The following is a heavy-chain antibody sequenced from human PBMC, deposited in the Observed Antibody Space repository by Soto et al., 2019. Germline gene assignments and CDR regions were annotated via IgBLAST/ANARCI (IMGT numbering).Heavy chain of an antibody. CDR1: RFTFSSYA. D-gene: IGHD1-26*01. V-gene: IGHV3-23*01. J-gene: IGHJ4*02. Sequence: EVQLLESGGGLVQPGGSLRLSCAASRFTFSSYAISWVRQAPGKGLEWVSAISGGGDGTYYADSVKGRFTISRDNSKNTLYLQMDSLRAEDTAVYYCAKEPRMVGASYCDYWGQGTLVTVSS. CDR2: ISGGGDGT. CDR3: AKEPRMVGASYCDY.